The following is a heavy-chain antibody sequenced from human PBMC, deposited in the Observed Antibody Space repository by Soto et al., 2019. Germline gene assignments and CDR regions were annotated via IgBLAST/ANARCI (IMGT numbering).Heavy chain of an antibody. CDR3: ARRTMITFGGVIVHDAFDI. Sequence: EVQLVQSGAEVKKPGESLKISCKGSGYSFTSYWIGWLRQMPGKGLEWLGIIYPGDSDTRYSPSFQGQVTISADKSISTAYLQWSSLKASDTAMYYCARRTMITFGGVIVHDAFDIWGQGTMVTVSS. J-gene: IGHJ3*02. D-gene: IGHD3-16*02. CDR1: GYSFTSYW. CDR2: IYPGDSDT. V-gene: IGHV5-51*01.